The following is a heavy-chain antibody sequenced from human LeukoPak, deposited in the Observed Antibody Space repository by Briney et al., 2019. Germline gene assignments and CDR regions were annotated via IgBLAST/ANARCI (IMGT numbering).Heavy chain of an antibody. Sequence: GRSLRLSCAASGFTFDDYAMHWVRQAPGKGLVWVSRIKSDGSSTTYADSVKGRFTISRDNAKDTLYLQMSSLRADDTAVYYCARGPDCSGGSCYPGRFDYWGQGTLVTVSS. CDR3: ARGPDCSGGSCYPGRFDY. J-gene: IGHJ4*02. V-gene: IGHV3-74*01. D-gene: IGHD2-15*01. CDR1: GFTFDDYA. CDR2: IKSDGSST.